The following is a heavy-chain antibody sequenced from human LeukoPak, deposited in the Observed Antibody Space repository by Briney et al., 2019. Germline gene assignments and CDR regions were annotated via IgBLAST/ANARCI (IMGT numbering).Heavy chain of an antibody. CDR1: GFTFSSYA. CDR3: AKRTGATTGFDY. D-gene: IGHD1-26*01. Sequence: GGSLRLSCAASGFTFSSYAMSWVRQAPGKGLEWVSAVTSGSTTYYADSVKGRFTISRDNSKNTVCLQMNSLRAEDTAIYYCAKRTGATTGFDYWGQGTLSPSPQ. J-gene: IGHJ4*02. CDR2: VTSGSTT. V-gene: IGHV3-23*01.